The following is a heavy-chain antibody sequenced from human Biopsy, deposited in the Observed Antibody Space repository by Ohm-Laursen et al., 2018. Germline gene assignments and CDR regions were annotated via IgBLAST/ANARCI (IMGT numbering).Heavy chain of an antibody. CDR2: ISWNSGSI. CDR1: GFTFQDHA. J-gene: IGHJ4*02. D-gene: IGHD2-21*01. CDR3: ARLGELHGLWYFDF. Sequence: SSLRLSCTASGFTFQDHAMHWVRQAPGKGLEWVSGISWNSGSINYAVSAQGRFTISRDNAKNSLYLQMNSLRVEDTALYFCARLGELHGLWYFDFWGQGALVTVSS. V-gene: IGHV3-9*01.